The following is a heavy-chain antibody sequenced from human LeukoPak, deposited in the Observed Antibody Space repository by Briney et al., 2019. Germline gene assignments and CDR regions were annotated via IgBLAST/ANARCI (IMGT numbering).Heavy chain of an antibody. V-gene: IGHV1-69*01. CDR1: GGTFSSYA. Sequence: SVKASCKASGGTFSSYAISWVRQAPGQGLEWMGGIIPIFGTANYAQKFQGRVTITADESTSTAYMELSSLRSEDTAVYYCARSPLRPYSSSPDYYYYYGMDAWGQGTTVTVSS. CDR3: ARSPLRPYSSSPDYYYYYGMDA. CDR2: IIPIFGTA. J-gene: IGHJ6*02. D-gene: IGHD6-13*01.